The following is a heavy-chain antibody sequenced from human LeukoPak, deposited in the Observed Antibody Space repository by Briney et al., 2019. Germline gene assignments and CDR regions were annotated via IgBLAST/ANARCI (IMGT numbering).Heavy chain of an antibody. J-gene: IGHJ4*02. V-gene: IGHV4-34*01. Sequence: KPSETLSLTCAVYGGSLSGFYWSWIRQPPGKGLEWIGEINHSGSTNYNPSLKSRVTISVDRSKNQFSLKLTSVTAADTAVFYCARRGGGATIVDRHTFDFWGQGTLVTVSS. D-gene: IGHD1-26*01. CDR1: GGSLSGFY. CDR3: ARRGGGATIVDRHTFDF. CDR2: INHSGST.